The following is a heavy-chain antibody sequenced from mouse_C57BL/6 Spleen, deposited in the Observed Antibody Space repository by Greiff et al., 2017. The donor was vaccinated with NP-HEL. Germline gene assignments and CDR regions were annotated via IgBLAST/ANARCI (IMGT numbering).Heavy chain of an antibody. Sequence: VQRVESGPGLVAPSQSLSITCTVSGFSLTSYGVHWVRQPPGKGLEWLVVIWSDGSTTYNSALKSRLSISKDNSKSQVFLKMNSLQTDDTAMYYCARHLFYGGDAMDYWGQGTSVTVSS. V-gene: IGHV2-6-1*01. CDR3: ARHLFYGGDAMDY. D-gene: IGHD2-1*01. CDR2: IWSDGST. CDR1: GFSLTSYG. J-gene: IGHJ4*01.